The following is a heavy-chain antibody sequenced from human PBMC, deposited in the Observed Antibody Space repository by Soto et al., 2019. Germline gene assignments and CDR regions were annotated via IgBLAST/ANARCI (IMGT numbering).Heavy chain of an antibody. Sequence: QVQLVQSGAEVKKPGSSVKVSCKASGGTFRRYAISGVRQAPGKGLEWMGGIIPISETTNYAQKFQGRVTITADESKSTAYMELSSLRSEDTAVYYCARSKGSITTLQIYYYYYYGMDVWGQGTTVTVSS. D-gene: IGHD2-2*01. V-gene: IGHV1-69*01. J-gene: IGHJ6*02. CDR1: GGTFRRYA. CDR3: ARSKGSITTLQIYYYYYYGMDV. CDR2: IIPISETT.